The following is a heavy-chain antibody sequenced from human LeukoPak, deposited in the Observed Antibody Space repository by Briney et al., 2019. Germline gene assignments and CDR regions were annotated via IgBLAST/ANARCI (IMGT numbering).Heavy chain of an antibody. J-gene: IGHJ4*02. CDR1: GFTFSSYA. CDR2: ISYDGSNK. D-gene: IGHD6-6*01. Sequence: QPGGSLRLSCAASGFTFSSYAMHWVRQAPGKGLEWVAVISYDGSNKYYADSVKGRFTISRDNSKNTLYLQMNSLRAEDTAAYYCARVDGGSSSPFDYWGQGTLVTVSS. CDR3: ARVDGGSSSPFDY. V-gene: IGHV3-30-3*01.